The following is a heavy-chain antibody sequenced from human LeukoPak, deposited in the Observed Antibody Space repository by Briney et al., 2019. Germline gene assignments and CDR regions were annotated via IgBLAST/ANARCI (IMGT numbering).Heavy chain of an antibody. J-gene: IGHJ4*02. Sequence: TGGSLRLSCAASGFTFSSYWMHWVRHAPGKGLVWVSRIDSDGNITSYADSVKGRFTISRDNAKNTLYLQMNSLRAEDTAVYYCARISYDSSGYYDYWGPGTLVTVSS. CDR2: IDSDGNIT. V-gene: IGHV3-74*01. D-gene: IGHD3-22*01. CDR1: GFTFSSYW. CDR3: ARISYDSSGYYDY.